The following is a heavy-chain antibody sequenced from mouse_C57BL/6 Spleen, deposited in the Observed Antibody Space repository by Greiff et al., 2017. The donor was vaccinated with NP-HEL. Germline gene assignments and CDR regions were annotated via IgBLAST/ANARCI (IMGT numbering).Heavy chain of an antibody. J-gene: IGHJ4*01. Sequence: EVQLQQSGPELVKPGASVKISCKASGYTFTDYYMNWVKQSHGQSLEWIGDINPNNGGTSYNQKFKGKAPLTVDKSSRTAYMELRSLTSEDSAVYYCALGNFLYAMDYWGQGTSVTVSA. D-gene: IGHD3-3*01. V-gene: IGHV1-26*01. CDR3: ALGNFLYAMDY. CDR2: INPNNGGT. CDR1: GYTFTDYY.